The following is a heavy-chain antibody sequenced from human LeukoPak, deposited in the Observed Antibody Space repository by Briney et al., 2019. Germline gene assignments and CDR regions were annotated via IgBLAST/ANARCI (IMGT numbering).Heavy chain of an antibody. D-gene: IGHD1-26*01. Sequence: GGSLRLSCAASGFTVSTDHMSWVRQAPGKGLEWVAISYSGGTSQHAESVKGRFTISRDNSKNTLYLQMNSLRAEDTALYYSARVWELSFDFWGQGTLVTVSS. V-gene: IGHV3-53*01. CDR1: GFTVSTDH. J-gene: IGHJ4*02. CDR3: ARVWELSFDF. CDR2: SYSGGTS.